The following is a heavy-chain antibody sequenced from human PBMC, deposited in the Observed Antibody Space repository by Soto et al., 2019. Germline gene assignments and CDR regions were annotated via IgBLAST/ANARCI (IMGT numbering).Heavy chain of an antibody. CDR1: GFTFSSYA. CDR3: AKDSSSWFYYFDD. CDR2: ISGSGGST. Sequence: GGSLRLSCAASGFTFSSYAMSWVRQAPGKGLEWVSAISGSGGSTYYADSVKGWFTISRDNSKNTLYLQMNSLRAEDTAVYYCAKDSSSWFYYFDDWGQGTLVTVSS. D-gene: IGHD6-13*01. V-gene: IGHV3-23*01. J-gene: IGHJ4*02.